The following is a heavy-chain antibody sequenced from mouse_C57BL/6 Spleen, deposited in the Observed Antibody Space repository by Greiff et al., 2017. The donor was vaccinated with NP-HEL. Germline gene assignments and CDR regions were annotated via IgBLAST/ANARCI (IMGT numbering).Heavy chain of an antibody. J-gene: IGHJ3*01. D-gene: IGHD3-1*01. Sequence: VQLQQPGAELVKPGASVMLSCKASGYTFTSYWLHWVKQRPGQGLEWIGMVHPNSGSTNYNETFKSKATLTVDKSSSTAYMQLSSLTSEDSAVYYCARERATWFAYWGQGTLVTVSA. CDR2: VHPNSGST. CDR1: GYTFTSYW. V-gene: IGHV1-64*01. CDR3: ARERATWFAY.